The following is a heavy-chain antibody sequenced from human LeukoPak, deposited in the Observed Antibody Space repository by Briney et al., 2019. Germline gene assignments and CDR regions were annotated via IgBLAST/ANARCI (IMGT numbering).Heavy chain of an antibody. CDR3: AREYGSGTYYIDY. Sequence: SETLSLTCSVSGGSVSSGTYYWSWIRQPPGEGLEWIGYISYSGSTNYNASLKSRVTISVDTSKNQFSLKLSSVTAADTAVYYCAREYGSGTYYIDYWGQGTLVTVSS. V-gene: IGHV4-61*01. CDR2: ISYSGST. CDR1: GGSVSSGTYY. J-gene: IGHJ4*02. D-gene: IGHD3-10*01.